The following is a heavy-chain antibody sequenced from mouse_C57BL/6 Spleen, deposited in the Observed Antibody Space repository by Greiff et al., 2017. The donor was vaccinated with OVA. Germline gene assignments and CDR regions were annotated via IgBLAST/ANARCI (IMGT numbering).Heavy chain of an antibody. CDR1: GYTFTDYY. D-gene: IGHD1-1*01. J-gene: IGHJ1*03. Sequence: VKVVESGAELVRPGASVKLSCKASGYTFTDYYINWVKQRPGQGLEWIARIYPGSGNTYYNEKFKGKATLTAEKSSSTAYMQLSSLTSEDSAVYFCARSYGSSRYWYFDVWGTGTTVTVSS. CDR2: IYPGSGNT. V-gene: IGHV1-76*01. CDR3: ARSYGSSRYWYFDV.